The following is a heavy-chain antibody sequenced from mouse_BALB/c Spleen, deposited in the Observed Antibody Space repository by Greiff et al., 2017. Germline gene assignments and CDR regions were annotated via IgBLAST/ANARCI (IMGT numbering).Heavy chain of an antibody. CDR3: ARDYYYGPYYYAMDY. D-gene: IGHD1-1*01. V-gene: IGHV7-3*02. J-gene: IGHJ4*01. CDR1: GFTFTDYY. CDR2: IRNKANGYTT. Sequence: EVQLVESGGGLVQPGGSLRLSCATSGFTFTDYYMSWVRQPPGKALEWLGFIRNKANGYTTEYSASVKGRFTISRDNSQSILYLQMNTLRAEDSATYYCARDYYYGPYYYAMDYWGQGTSVTVSS.